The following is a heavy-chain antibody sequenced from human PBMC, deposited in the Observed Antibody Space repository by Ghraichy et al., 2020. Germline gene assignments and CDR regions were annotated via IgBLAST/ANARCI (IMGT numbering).Heavy chain of an antibody. J-gene: IGHJ4*02. CDR2: IYYSGST. CDR1: GGSISSGDYY. CDR3: ARDKRAREGDYVDY. V-gene: IGHV4-30-4*01. Sequence: SETLSLTCTVSGGSISSGDYYWSWIRQPPGKGLEWIGYIYYSGSTYYNPSLKSRVTISVDTSKNQFSLKLSSVTAADTAVYYCARDKRAREGDYVDYWGQGTLVTVSS.